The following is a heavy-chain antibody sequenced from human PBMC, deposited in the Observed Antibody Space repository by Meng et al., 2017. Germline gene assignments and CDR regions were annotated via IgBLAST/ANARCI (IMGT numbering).Heavy chain of an antibody. V-gene: IGHV4-34*01. CDR2: INHSGST. CDR1: GGSFCGYY. CDR3: ARVPGGIGAADY. J-gene: IGHJ4*02. D-gene: IGHD3-10*01. Sequence: QAHLQEAGPGLLRPSETLSLTCTVSGGSFCGYYWSWIRRPPGKGLEWIGEINHSGSTNYNPSLMSRVTISVDTSKNQYSLKLSSVTAADTAVYYCARVPGGIGAADYWGQGTLVTVSS.